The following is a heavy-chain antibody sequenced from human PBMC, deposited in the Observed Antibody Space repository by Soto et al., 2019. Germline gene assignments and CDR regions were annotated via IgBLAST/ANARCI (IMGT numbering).Heavy chain of an antibody. CDR3: GRKDGVKDAFDI. CDR1: GFTFSSYS. CDR2: ISSSSSYI. D-gene: IGHD4-17*01. V-gene: IGHV3-21*01. J-gene: IGHJ3*02. Sequence: PGGSLRLSCAASGFTFSSYSMNWVRQAPGKGLEWVSSISSSSSYIYYADSVKGRFTISRDNAKNSLYLQMNSLRAEDTAVYYCGRKDGVKDAFDIWGQGTMVTVSS.